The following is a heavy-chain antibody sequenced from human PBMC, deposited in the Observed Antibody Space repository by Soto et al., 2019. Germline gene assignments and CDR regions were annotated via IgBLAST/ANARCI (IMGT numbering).Heavy chain of an antibody. CDR2: ISASGART. CDR1: GFTLSRQA. D-gene: IGHD5-12*01. J-gene: IGHJ4*02. Sequence: EVQLLESGGGLVQPGGSLRLSCAASGFTLSRQAMSWVRQAPGKGLEWVSAISASGARTYYADSVMGRFSISRDTSKNTLYLQINTLRVEDTAVYYCAQDQTPGYSADWAVGYYFHFWGQGTLVTVSS. CDR3: AQDQTPGYSADWAVGYYFHF. V-gene: IGHV3-23*01.